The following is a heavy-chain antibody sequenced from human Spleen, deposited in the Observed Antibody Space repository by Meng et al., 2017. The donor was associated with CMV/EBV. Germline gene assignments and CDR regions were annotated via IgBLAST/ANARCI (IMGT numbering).Heavy chain of an antibody. V-gene: IGHV3-15*01. CDR1: GFTFSNAW. CDR3: TTHDCGGGSCFPFNAFDF. Sequence: GGSLRLSCAASGFTFSNAWMSWVRQAPGKGLEWVGRIKSNTDGGTTDYAAAVKSRFTISRDDSKTTVFLQMNSLKTEDTAVYYCTTHDCGGGSCFPFNAFDFWGQGTKVTVSS. J-gene: IGHJ3*01. D-gene: IGHD2-15*01. CDR2: IKSNTDGGTT.